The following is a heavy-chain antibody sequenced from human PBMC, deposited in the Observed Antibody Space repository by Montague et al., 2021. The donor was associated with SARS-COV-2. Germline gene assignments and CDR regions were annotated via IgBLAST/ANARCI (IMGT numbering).Heavy chain of an antibody. CDR2: INHSGST. Sequence: LRLSCAASGFTFGDYAMSWFRQPPGKGLEWIGEINHSGSTNYNPSLKNRVTISVDTSKNQFSLKLSSVTAADTAVYYCARVRYYGSGTSLGMDVWGQGTTVTVSS. D-gene: IGHD3-10*01. V-gene: IGHV4-34*01. J-gene: IGHJ6*02. CDR1: GFTFGDYA. CDR3: ARVRYYGSGTSLGMDV.